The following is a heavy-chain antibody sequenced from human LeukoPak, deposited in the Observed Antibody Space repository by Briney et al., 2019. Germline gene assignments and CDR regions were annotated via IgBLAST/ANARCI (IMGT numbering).Heavy chain of an antibody. CDR2: IYYSGST. CDR3: ARVTMVRGAQYYYYYYMDV. CDR1: GGSISSHY. J-gene: IGHJ6*03. D-gene: IGHD3-10*01. Sequence: SETLSLTCTVSGGSISSHYWSWTRQPPGKGLEWIGYIYYSGSTNYNPSLKSRVTISVDTSKNQFSLKLSSVTAADTAVYYCARVTMVRGAQYYYYYYMDVWGKGTTVTVSS. V-gene: IGHV4-59*11.